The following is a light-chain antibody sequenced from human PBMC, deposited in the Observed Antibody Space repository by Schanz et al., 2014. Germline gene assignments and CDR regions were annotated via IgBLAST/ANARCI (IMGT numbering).Light chain of an antibody. CDR2: EGT. CDR1: SSDVGAYNH. V-gene: IGLV2-14*01. Sequence: QSALTQPASVSGSPGQSITISCTGTSSDVGAYNHVSWYQQHPGKAPKLMIYEGTKRPSGVSLRFSGSKSGNTASLTISGLQAEDEADYYCNSYSSSTALVFGGGTKLTVL. CDR3: NSYSSSTALV. J-gene: IGLJ2*01.